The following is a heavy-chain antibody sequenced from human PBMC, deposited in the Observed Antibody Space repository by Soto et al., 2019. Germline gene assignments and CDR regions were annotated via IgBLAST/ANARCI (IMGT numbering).Heavy chain of an antibody. J-gene: IGHJ4*02. V-gene: IGHV3-66*01. CDR3: ARAGNDYVWGSYRLYYFDY. CDR2: IYSGGST. CDR1: GFTVSSNY. D-gene: IGHD3-16*02. Sequence: EVQLVESGGGLVQPGGSLRLSCAASGFTVSSNYMSWVRQAPGKGLEWVSVIYSGGSTYYADSVKGRFTISRDNSKNTLYLQMNSLRAEDTAVYYCARAGNDYVWGSYRLYYFDYWGQGTLVTVSS.